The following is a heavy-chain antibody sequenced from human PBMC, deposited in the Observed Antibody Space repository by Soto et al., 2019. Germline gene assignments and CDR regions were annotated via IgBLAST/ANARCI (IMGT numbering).Heavy chain of an antibody. D-gene: IGHD3-3*01. Sequence: PVGSLRLSCAASGFTFSSYSMNWVRQAPGKGLEWVSSISSSSSYIYYADSVKGRFTISRDNAKNSLYLQMNSLRAEDTAVYYCARDPYYDFWSGKTAASFFDYWGQGTLVTVSS. V-gene: IGHV3-21*01. J-gene: IGHJ4*02. CDR2: ISSSSSYI. CDR3: ARDPYYDFWSGKTAASFFDY. CDR1: GFTFSSYS.